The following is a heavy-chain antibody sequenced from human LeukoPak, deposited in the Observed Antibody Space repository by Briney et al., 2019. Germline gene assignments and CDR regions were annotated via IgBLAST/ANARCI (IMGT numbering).Heavy chain of an antibody. V-gene: IGHV5-51*01. CDR1: GYSFTTYW. J-gene: IGHJ4*02. CDR3: ARFVQNSGSYCAAFDS. Sequence: GESLKISCKGSGYSFTTYWIGWVRQMPGKGLEWMGIIYPGDSDTRYSPSFQGQVTISADKSIRTAYLQWSSLKASDSAMYYCARFVQNSGSYCAAFDSWGQGTLVTVSS. D-gene: IGHD3-10*01. CDR2: IYPGDSDT.